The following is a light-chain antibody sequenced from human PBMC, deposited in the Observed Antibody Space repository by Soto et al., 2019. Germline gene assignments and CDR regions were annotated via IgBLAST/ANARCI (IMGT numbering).Light chain of an antibody. V-gene: IGLV2-14*01. CDR1: SSDVGAYTS. J-gene: IGLJ1*01. Sequence: QSVLTQPASVSGSPGQSITISCSGTSSDVGAYTSVSWYQQHPGKAPKLMIYEVSNRPSGVSNRFSGSKSANTASLTISGLQADDEAHYYCTSYTSDNRSYVFGTGNKLTVL. CDR3: TSYTSDNRSYV. CDR2: EVS.